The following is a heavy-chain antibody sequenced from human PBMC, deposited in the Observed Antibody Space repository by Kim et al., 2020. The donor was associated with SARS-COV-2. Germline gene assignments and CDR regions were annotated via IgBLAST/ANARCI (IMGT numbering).Heavy chain of an antibody. V-gene: IGHV3-74*01. J-gene: IGHJ4*02. CDR3: ARGTQWYSCSYLGS. Sequence: ADSVKHRFTISRDNADNTIYLEMNSLRVEDAALYFCARGTQWYSCSYLGSWGQGALVTVSS. D-gene: IGHD6-13*01.